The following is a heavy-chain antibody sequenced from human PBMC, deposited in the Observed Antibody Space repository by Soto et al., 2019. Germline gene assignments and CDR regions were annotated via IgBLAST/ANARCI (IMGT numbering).Heavy chain of an antibody. CDR1: GFTFGNYN. Sequence: PGGSLRLSCAASGFTFGNYNMNWVRQAPGKGLEWISYISSSSITIEYADSVKGRFTISRDNSKNTLYLQMNSLRAEDTAVYYCAKDLARKIVVVAYFDYWGQGTLVTVSS. J-gene: IGHJ4*02. V-gene: IGHV3-48*01. CDR3: AKDLARKIVVVAYFDY. D-gene: IGHD3-22*01. CDR2: ISSSSITI.